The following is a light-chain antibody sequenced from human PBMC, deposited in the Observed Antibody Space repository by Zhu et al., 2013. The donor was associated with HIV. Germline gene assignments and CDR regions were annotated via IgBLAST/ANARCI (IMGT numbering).Light chain of an antibody. CDR3: QHYNSYSWT. CDR1: QSVTTN. J-gene: IGKJ1*01. V-gene: IGKV3-11*01. CDR2: GAS. Sequence: ETVLTQSPATLSLSPGERATLSCRASQSVTTNLAWYQQRPGQAPRLLIYGASNRPAGVADRFSGSGSGTDFTLTISSLQPGDFASYYCQHYNSYSWTFGQGTKVEIK.